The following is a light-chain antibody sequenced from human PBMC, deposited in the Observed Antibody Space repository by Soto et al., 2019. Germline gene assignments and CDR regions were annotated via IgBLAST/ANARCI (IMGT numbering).Light chain of an antibody. CDR1: QSVRSK. CDR3: QQYNNWPPIT. CDR2: DAS. Sequence: EIVMTQSPGTLSVSPGERATLSCRSSQSVRSKLAWYQQKPGQAPRLLIYDASTRATGIPARFSGSGSGTEFTLTISSLQSEDFAVYYCQQYNNWPPITLGQGTRLETK. V-gene: IGKV3-15*01. J-gene: IGKJ5*01.